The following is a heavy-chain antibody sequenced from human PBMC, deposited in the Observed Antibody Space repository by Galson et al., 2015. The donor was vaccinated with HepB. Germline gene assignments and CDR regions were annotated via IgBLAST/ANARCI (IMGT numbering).Heavy chain of an antibody. CDR1: GGTFSSYA. CDR2: IIPIFGTA. CDR3: ASGGDSSGYPLASYFQH. V-gene: IGHV1-69*13. D-gene: IGHD3-22*01. J-gene: IGHJ1*01. Sequence: SVKVSCKASGGTFSSYAISWVRQAPGQGLEWMGGIIPIFGTANYAQKFQGRVTITADESTGTAYMELSSLRSEDTAVYYCASGGDSSGYPLASYFQHWGQGTLVTVSS.